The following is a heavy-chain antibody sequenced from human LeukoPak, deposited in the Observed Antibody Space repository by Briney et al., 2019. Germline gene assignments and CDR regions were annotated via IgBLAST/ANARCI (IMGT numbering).Heavy chain of an antibody. Sequence: GESLKISCKGSGYSFHSYWIVWVRQMPGKGLEWMGGIYPGDSESRNSPSFQGQVTISADKSISTAYLQWNSLKASHTAMYFCARSVCSSTFCLFPSYFDYWGQGTLVTVSS. CDR1: GYSFHSYW. CDR3: ARSVCSSTFCLFPSYFDY. D-gene: IGHD2-2*01. CDR2: IYPGDSES. J-gene: IGHJ4*02. V-gene: IGHV5-51*01.